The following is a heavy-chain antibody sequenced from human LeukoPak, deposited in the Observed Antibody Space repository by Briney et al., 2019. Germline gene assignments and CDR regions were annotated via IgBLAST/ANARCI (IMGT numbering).Heavy chain of an antibody. Sequence: PSETLSLTCIVSGGSISSNYWSWIRQPPGKGLEWIGYIYYSGSTDYNPSLKSRVSISVDTSKNQFSLKVNSVTAADTAMYYCARGTTVSLHWYFDLWGRGTLVTVSS. CDR1: GGSISSNY. V-gene: IGHV4-59*01. J-gene: IGHJ2*01. CDR3: ARGTTVSLHWYFDL. CDR2: IYYSGST. D-gene: IGHD4-17*01.